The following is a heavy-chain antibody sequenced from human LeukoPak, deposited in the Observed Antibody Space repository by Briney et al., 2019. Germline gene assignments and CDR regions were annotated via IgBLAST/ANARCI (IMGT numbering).Heavy chain of an antibody. D-gene: IGHD6-6*01. Sequence: GRSLRLSCAASGFSFITYAMHWVRQAPGKGLDWVAVISSDGNTKFYAESVKGRFTVSRDNSKNTLYLQMNSLRPEDTAAYFCARSSATRGLWYFGLWGRGTLVTVSS. V-gene: IGHV3-30-3*01. CDR1: GFSFITYA. J-gene: IGHJ2*01. CDR3: ARSSATRGLWYFGL. CDR2: ISSDGNTK.